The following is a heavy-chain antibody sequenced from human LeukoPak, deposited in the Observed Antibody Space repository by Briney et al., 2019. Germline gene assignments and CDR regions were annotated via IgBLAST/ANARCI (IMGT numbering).Heavy chain of an antibody. V-gene: IGHV4-59*01. Sequence: SETLSLTCTVSGGSISSYYFNWVRQPPGKGLEWIGCIYYSGSTNYNPSLKSRVTISVDTSKNQFSLKLSSVTAADTAVYYCERYSRNWYDGMDVWGQGTTVAVSS. D-gene: IGHD6-13*01. J-gene: IGHJ6*02. CDR3: ERYSRNWYDGMDV. CDR1: GGSISSYY. CDR2: IYYSGST.